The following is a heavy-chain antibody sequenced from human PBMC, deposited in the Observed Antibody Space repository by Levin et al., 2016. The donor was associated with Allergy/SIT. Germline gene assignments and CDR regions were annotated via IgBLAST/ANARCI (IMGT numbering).Heavy chain of an antibody. CDR3: ATSREQWLAFVDF. J-gene: IGHJ4*02. V-gene: IGHV3-48*03. Sequence: LSLTCVASGLKFSSYDMSWVRQAPGKGLEWISYISNNGRTIYYADSVRGRFIISRDNAENSLFLHMSSLRVEDTGTYYCATSREQWLAFVDFWGQGTFLTVSS. CDR2: ISNNGRTI. CDR1: GLKFSSYD. D-gene: IGHD6-19*01.